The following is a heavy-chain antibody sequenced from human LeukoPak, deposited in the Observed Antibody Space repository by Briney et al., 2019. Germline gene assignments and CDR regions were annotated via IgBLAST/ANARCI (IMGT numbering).Heavy chain of an antibody. V-gene: IGHV1-69*01. CDR3: ARNPGDIDAFDI. D-gene: IGHD5-12*01. Sequence: SVKVSCKASGGTLSSYAISWVRQAPGQGLEWMGGIIPIFGTANYAQKLQGRVTITADESTSTAYMELSSLRSEDTAVYYCARNPGDIDAFDIWGQGTMVTVSS. CDR1: GGTLSSYA. CDR2: IIPIFGTA. J-gene: IGHJ3*02.